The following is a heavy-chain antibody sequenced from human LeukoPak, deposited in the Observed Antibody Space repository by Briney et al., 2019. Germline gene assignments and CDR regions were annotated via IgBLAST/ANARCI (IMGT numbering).Heavy chain of an antibody. V-gene: IGHV1-46*01. D-gene: IGHD3-16*01. CDR1: GYTFTSYY. Sequence: ASVKVSCKASGYTFTSYYMHWVRQAPGQGLEWMGIINPSGGSTSYAQKFQGRVTMTRDMSTSTVYMELSSLRSEDTAVYYCARDWGRYYYYMDVWGKGTTVTVSS. J-gene: IGHJ6*03. CDR2: INPSGGST. CDR3: ARDWGRYYYYMDV.